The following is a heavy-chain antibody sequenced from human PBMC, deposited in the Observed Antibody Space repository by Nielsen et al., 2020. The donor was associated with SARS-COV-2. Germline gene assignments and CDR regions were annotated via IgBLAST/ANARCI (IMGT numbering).Heavy chain of an antibody. V-gene: IGHV4-59*01. CDR1: GASLSRYY. CDR3: ARDYFGDYLDAFDF. J-gene: IGHJ3*01. D-gene: IGHD4-17*01. CDR2: IHDSGST. Sequence: SETLSLTCTVTGASLSRYYWSWIRQSPGKGLDWIGYIHDSGSTQYSPSFKSRATISLDTSKNQFSLELTSVTAEDTAVYICARDYFGDYLDAFDFWGQGTTVIVSS.